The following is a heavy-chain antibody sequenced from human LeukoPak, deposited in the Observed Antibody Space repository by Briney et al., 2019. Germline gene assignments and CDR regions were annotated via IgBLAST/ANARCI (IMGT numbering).Heavy chain of an antibody. Sequence: SETLSLTCTVSGGSISSGGYYWSWIRQHPGKGLEWIGYIYYSGSTYYNPSLKSRVTISVDTSKNQFSLKLSSVTAADAAVYYCARGGNYYGSGSYYNAYYYYYYMDVWGKGTTVTVSS. V-gene: IGHV4-31*03. CDR2: IYYSGST. D-gene: IGHD3-10*01. CDR1: GGSISSGGYY. J-gene: IGHJ6*03. CDR3: ARGGNYYGSGSYYNAYYYYYYMDV.